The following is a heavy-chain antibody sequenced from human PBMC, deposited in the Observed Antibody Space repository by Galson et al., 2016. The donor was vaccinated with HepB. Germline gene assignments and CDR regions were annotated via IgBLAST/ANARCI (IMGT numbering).Heavy chain of an antibody. CDR3: AKHSTLGDHRDSDFDY. V-gene: IGHV3-30*18. CDR2: DSMDGRRK. J-gene: IGHJ4*02. CDR1: GFTFSNRG. D-gene: IGHD3-16*01. Sequence: SLRLSCAASGFTFSNRGMHWVRQAPGKGLEWVAADSMDGRRKFYADSVKGRLTISRDNSNNMLFLQMNSLRADDTAVYYCAKHSTLGDHRDSDFDYRGQGTLVTVSS.